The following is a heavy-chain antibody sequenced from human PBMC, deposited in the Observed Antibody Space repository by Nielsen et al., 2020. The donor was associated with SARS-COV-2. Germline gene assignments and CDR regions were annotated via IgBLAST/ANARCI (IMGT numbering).Heavy chain of an antibody. CDR1: GYTFSNYP. J-gene: IGHJ4*02. CDR2: INGGNGNT. D-gene: IGHD3-10*01. Sequence: ASVKVSCKASGYTFSNYPIHWVRQAPGQRLEWMGWINGGNGNTNYSQRFQGRISITRDTAATTAYMEVSSLTSEDTAMYYCAKSFYGSGSYFNYWGQGTPVTVSS. V-gene: IGHV1-3*01. CDR3: AKSFYGSGSYFNY.